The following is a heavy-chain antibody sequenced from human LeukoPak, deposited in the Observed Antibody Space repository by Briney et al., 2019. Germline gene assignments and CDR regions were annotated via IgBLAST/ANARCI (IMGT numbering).Heavy chain of an antibody. CDR2: IYHSGST. Sequence: PSETLSLTCTVSGYSISSGYYWGWIRQPPGKGLEWIGSIYHSGSTYYNPSLKSRVTISVDTSKNQFSLKLSSVTAADTAVYYCARAISTVAGGGTFDYWGQRTLVTVSS. J-gene: IGHJ4*02. V-gene: IGHV4-38-2*02. CDR3: ARAISTVAGGGTFDY. CDR1: GYSISSGYY. D-gene: IGHD6-19*01.